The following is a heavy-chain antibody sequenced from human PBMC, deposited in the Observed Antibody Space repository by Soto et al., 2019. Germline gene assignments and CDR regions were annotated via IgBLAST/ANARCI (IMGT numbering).Heavy chain of an antibody. CDR1: GYTFTSYG. CDR2: ISAYNGNT. D-gene: IGHD1-26*01. CDR3: ARERWELAYYYCYYGMDV. J-gene: IGHJ6*02. Sequence: ASVKVSCKASGYTFTSYGISCVRQAPGQGLEWMGWISAYNGNTNYAQKLQGRVTMTTDTSTSTAYMELRSLRSDDTAVYYCARERWELAYYYCYYGMDVWGQGTTVTVSS. V-gene: IGHV1-18*01.